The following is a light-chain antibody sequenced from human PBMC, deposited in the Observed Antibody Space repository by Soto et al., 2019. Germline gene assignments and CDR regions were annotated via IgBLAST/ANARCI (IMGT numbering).Light chain of an antibody. J-gene: IGLJ2*01. CDR3: QSYDSSLSGVV. Sequence: QSVLTQPPSVSGAPGQRVTISCTGSSSNIGAGYDVHWYQQLPGTAPKLLIYGNNNRPSGVPDRFSGSKSGTSASLAITGLQAADEADYYCQSYDSSLSGVVFGGGTQLTV. CDR1: SSNIGAGYD. CDR2: GNN. V-gene: IGLV1-40*01.